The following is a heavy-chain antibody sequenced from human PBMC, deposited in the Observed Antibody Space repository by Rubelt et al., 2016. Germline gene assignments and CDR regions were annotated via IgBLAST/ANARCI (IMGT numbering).Heavy chain of an antibody. Sequence: GTLSLTCTVSGGSISSYYWSWIRQPPGKGLEWIGYIYYSGSTNYNPSLKSRVTISVDTSKNQFSLKMSSVTAADTAVYYCARDPYYYDSSGSPGAFDIWGQGTMVTVSS. CDR1: GGSISSYY. J-gene: IGHJ3*02. V-gene: IGHV4-59*12. D-gene: IGHD3-22*01. CDR2: IYYSGST. CDR3: ARDPYYYDSSGSPGAFDI.